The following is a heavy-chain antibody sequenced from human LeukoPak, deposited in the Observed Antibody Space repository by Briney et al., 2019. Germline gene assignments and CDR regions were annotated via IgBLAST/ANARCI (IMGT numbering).Heavy chain of an antibody. CDR3: ARQNSGSYSADY. CDR1: GYSFTSNW. J-gene: IGHJ4*02. D-gene: IGHD1-26*01. V-gene: IGHV5-51*01. Sequence: GASLQISCKGSGYSFTSNWIGWVRQLPGKGLEWMGIIYPGDSDTRYSPSFQGQVTISADKSISTAYLQWSSLKASDTAMYYCARQNSGSYSADYWGQGTLVTVSS. CDR2: IYPGDSDT.